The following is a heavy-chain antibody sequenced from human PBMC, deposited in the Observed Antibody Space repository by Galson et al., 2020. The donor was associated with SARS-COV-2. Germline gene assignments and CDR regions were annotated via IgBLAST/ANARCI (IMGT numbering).Heavy chain of an antibody. CDR2: ISGSGGST. V-gene: IGHV3-23*01. D-gene: IGHD4-17*01. CDR1: GFTFSSYA. CDR3: AKSRGDYSDSKRGVDY. J-gene: IGHJ4*02. Sequence: GGSLRLSCAASGFTFSSYAMTWVRQAPGKGLEWVSGISGSGGSTYYADSVKGRFTISRDNSKNTLYLQMNSLRAEDTAVYYCAKSRGDYSDSKRGVDYWGQGTLVTVSS.